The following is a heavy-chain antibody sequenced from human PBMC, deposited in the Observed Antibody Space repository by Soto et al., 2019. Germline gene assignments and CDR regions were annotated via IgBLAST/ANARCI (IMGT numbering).Heavy chain of an antibody. D-gene: IGHD3-3*01. Sequence: EVQLVESGGGLVQPGGSLRLSCAASGFTFSSYSMNWVRQAPGKGLESLSYISGSSSDIKYADSVKGRFTISRDNAKKSVYLQMNSLRAEDTAVYYCATGPRRLSDWGQGTPVIVSP. V-gene: IGHV3-48*04. CDR2: ISGSSSDI. CDR1: GFTFSSYS. J-gene: IGHJ4*02. CDR3: ATGPRRLSD.